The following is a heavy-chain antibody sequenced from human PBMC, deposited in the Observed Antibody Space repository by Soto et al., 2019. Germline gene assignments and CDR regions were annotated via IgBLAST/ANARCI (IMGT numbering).Heavy chain of an antibody. D-gene: IGHD3-10*01. J-gene: IGHJ4*02. CDR1: GGSMSEYF. Sequence: SETLSLTCSVSGGSMSEYFWSWIRQSPGKGLEWIGYIYYLGSTDYNPSLKSRVTISVDTSKRQFSLRLTSVTAADTAVYYCARDGYDGSGSPYPAYWGPGTQVTSP. CDR3: ARDGYDGSGSPYPAY. CDR2: IYYLGST. V-gene: IGHV4-59*01.